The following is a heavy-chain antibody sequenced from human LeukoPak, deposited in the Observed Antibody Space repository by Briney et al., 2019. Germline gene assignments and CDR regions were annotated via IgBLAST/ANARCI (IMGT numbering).Heavy chain of an antibody. D-gene: IGHD3-9*01. CDR3: ARSRYDILTGSYYFDY. CDR1: GYTFTGYY. J-gene: IGHJ4*02. CDR2: INPNSGGT. Sequence: ASVKVSCKASGYTFTGYYMHWVRQAPGQGLEWMGWINPNSGGTNYAQKFQGRVTMTRDTSISTAHMELSRLRSDDTAVYYCARSRYDILTGSYYFDYWGQGTLVTVSS. V-gene: IGHV1-2*02.